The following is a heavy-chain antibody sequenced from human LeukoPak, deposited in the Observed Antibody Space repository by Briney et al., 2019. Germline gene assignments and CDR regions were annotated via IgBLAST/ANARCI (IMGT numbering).Heavy chain of an antibody. CDR1: GFTFSSYA. Sequence: PGGSLRLSCAASGFTFSSYAMSWVRQAPGKGLEWVSAISGNGGSTYYTDSVKSRFTISRDNSKNTLYLQMNSLRAEDTAVYYCAKDLRGHDFWSGYYRVYWGQGTLVTVSS. J-gene: IGHJ4*02. V-gene: IGHV3-23*01. D-gene: IGHD3-3*01. CDR2: ISGNGGST. CDR3: AKDLRGHDFWSGYYRVY.